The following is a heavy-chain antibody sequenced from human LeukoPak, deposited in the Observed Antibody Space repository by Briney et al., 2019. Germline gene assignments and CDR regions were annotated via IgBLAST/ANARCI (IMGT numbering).Heavy chain of an antibody. V-gene: IGHV4-31*03. CDR1: GGSISSGGYY. J-gene: IGHJ3*02. CDR2: IYYSGST. Sequence: SETLSLTCTVSGGSISSGGYYWSWIRQHPGKGLEWIGYIYYSGSTYYNPSLKSRVTISADTSKNQFSLKLSSVTAADTAVYYCARDSTMLTAFDIWGQGTMVTVSS. CDR3: ARDSTMLTAFDI. D-gene: IGHD3-10*02.